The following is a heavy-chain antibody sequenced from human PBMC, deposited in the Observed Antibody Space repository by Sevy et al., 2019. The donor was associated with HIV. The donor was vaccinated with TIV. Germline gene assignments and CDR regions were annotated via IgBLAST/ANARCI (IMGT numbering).Heavy chain of an antibody. CDR2: VSAHNGDT. D-gene: IGHD2-15*01. V-gene: IGHV1-18*01. Sequence: ASVKVSCKASGYTFTSYRITWVRQAPGQGLEWMGWVSAHNGDTNYAQKLQGRVTMTTDTSTSTAYMVLRTLRSDDTAVYYCARAYCSGGSCYSLAYWGQGTLVTVSS. J-gene: IGHJ4*02. CDR3: ARAYCSGGSCYSLAY. CDR1: GYTFTSYR.